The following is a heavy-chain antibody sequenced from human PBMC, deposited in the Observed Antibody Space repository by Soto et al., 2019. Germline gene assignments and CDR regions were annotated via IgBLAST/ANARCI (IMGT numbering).Heavy chain of an antibody. CDR1: GFTFSSYS. CDR2: ISSSSSYI. D-gene: IGHD2-2*02. Sequence: GGSLRLSCAASGFTFSSYSMNWVRQAPGKGLEWVSSISSSSSYIYYADSVKGRFTISRDNAKNSLYLQMNSLRAEDTAVYYCARDQGCSSASCYKSYWYFDLWGRGTLVTVSS. CDR3: ARDQGCSSASCYKSYWYFDL. J-gene: IGHJ2*01. V-gene: IGHV3-21*01.